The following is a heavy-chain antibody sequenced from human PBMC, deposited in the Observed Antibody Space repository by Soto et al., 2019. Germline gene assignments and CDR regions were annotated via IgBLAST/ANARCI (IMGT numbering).Heavy chain of an antibody. CDR2: ISGSGGST. Sequence: GGSLSLSCAASGFTFSSYAMSWVRQAPGKGLEWVSAISGSGGSTYYADSVKGRFTISRDNSKNTLYLQMNSLRAEDTAVYYCAKDKGIGYCTNGVCYTRLPNWFDPWGQGTLVTVSS. CDR1: GFTFSSYA. D-gene: IGHD2-8*01. V-gene: IGHV3-23*01. J-gene: IGHJ5*02. CDR3: AKDKGIGYCTNGVCYTRLPNWFDP.